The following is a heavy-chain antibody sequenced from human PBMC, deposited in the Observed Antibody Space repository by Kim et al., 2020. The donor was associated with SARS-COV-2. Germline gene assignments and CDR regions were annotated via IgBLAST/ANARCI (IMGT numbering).Heavy chain of an antibody. D-gene: IGHD3-9*01. J-gene: IGHJ6*02. Sequence: GRFTISRDDSKNTLYLQMNSLKTEDTAVYYCTTDLLYDILTGYYYYYGVDVWGQGTTVTVSS. V-gene: IGHV3-15*01. CDR3: TTDLLYDILTGYYYYYGVDV.